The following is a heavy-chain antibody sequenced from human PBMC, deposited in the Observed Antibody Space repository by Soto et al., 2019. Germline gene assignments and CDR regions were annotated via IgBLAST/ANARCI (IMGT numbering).Heavy chain of an antibody. CDR3: ARDRVAVAGTTFYYYYYGMDV. J-gene: IGHJ6*02. V-gene: IGHV1-3*01. CDR1: GYTFTSYA. D-gene: IGHD6-19*01. Sequence: ASVKVSCKASGYTFTSYAMHWVRQAPGQRLEWMGWINAGNGNTKYSQKFQGRVTITRDTSASTAYMELSSLRSEDTAVYYCARDRVAVAGTTFYYYYYGMDVWGQGTTVTVSS. CDR2: INAGNGNT.